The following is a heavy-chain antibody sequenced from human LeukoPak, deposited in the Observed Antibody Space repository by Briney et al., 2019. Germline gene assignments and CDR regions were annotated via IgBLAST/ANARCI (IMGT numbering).Heavy chain of an antibody. CDR1: GVPFSTYG. CDR3: AKDHETWHYYGSGSYNWFDP. Sequence: QPGGSLRLSCAASGVPFSTYGRHWVRQAPGKGLEWVAFIRYDGSNKYYADSVKGRFTISRDNSKNTLYLQMNSLRAEDTAVYYCAKDHETWHYYGSGSYNWFDPWGQGTLVTVSS. CDR2: IRYDGSNK. D-gene: IGHD3-10*01. J-gene: IGHJ5*02. V-gene: IGHV3-30*02.